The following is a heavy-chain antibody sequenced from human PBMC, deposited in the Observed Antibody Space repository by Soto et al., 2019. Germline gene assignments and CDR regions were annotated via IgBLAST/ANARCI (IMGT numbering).Heavy chain of an antibody. CDR3: AKGPRKVTTGWFDP. V-gene: IGHV3-23*01. CDR2: ISGSGGST. Sequence: GGSLRLSCAASGFTFSSYAMSWVRQAPGKGLEWVSAISGSGGSTYYADSVKGRFTISRDNSKTTLYLQMNSLRAEDTAVYYCAKGPRKVTTGWFDPWGQGTLVTVSS. CDR1: GFTFSSYA. J-gene: IGHJ5*02. D-gene: IGHD4-4*01.